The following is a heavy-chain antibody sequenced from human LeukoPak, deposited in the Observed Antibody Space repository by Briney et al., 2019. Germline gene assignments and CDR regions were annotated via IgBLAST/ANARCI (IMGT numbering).Heavy chain of an antibody. CDR1: GFTVSSNY. Sequence: GGSLRLSCAASGFTVSSNYMSWVRQAPGKGLEWVSVIYSGGSTYYADSVKGRFTISRDNSKNTLYLQMNSLRAEDTAVYYCARHPRGSSWYIWFDYWGQGTLVTVSS. J-gene: IGHJ4*02. D-gene: IGHD6-13*01. V-gene: IGHV3-66*04. CDR3: ARHPRGSSWYIWFDY. CDR2: IYSGGST.